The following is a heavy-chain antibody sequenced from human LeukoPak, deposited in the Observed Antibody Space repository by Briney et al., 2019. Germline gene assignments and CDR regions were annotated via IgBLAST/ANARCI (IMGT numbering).Heavy chain of an antibody. V-gene: IGHV4-34*01. J-gene: IGHJ4*02. CDR2: IEHSGIT. CDR1: DGSLSGYF. D-gene: IGHD5-18*01. Sequence: TPSETLSLTCAVYDGSLSGYFWSWIRQPPGKELEWIGEIEHSGITSYNPSLKSRVTISVDTSKNQCSLKLTSVTAADTATYYCARAGYSYAYGYWGQGTLVTVSS. CDR3: ARAGYSYAYGY.